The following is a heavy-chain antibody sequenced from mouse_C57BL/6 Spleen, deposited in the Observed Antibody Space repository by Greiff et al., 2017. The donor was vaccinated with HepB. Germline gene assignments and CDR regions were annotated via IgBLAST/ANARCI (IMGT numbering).Heavy chain of an antibody. CDR3: ARSVGYYYGSSSFDY. D-gene: IGHD1-1*01. CDR1: GYTFTSYW. CDR2: INPSNGGT. J-gene: IGHJ2*01. V-gene: IGHV1-53*01. Sequence: QVQLQQSGTELVKPGASVKLSCKASGYTFTSYWMHWVKQRPGQGLEWIGNINPSNGGTNYNEKFKSKATLTVDKSSSTAYMQLSSLTSEDSAVYYCARSVGYYYGSSSFDYWGQGTTLTVSS.